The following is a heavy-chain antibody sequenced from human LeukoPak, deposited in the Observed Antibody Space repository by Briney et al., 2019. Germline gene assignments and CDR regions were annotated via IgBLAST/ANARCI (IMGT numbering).Heavy chain of an antibody. CDR2: IQYNGGYK. Sequence: GGSLRLSCAASGFTFGDYAMHWVRQAPGKGLEWVAFIQYNGGYKYYADSVRGRFTISRDNSRSTLDLQMNSLTAEDTALYYCAKEWNSGSYSRGYLDYWGQGTLVTVSS. CDR1: GFTFGDYA. CDR3: AKEWNSGSYSRGYLDY. D-gene: IGHD1-26*01. V-gene: IGHV3-30*02. J-gene: IGHJ4*02.